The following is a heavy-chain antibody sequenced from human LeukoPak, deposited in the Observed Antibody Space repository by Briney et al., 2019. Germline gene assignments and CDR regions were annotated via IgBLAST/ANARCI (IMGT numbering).Heavy chain of an antibody. CDR2: IYYSGST. D-gene: IGHD4-23*01. J-gene: IGHJ3*02. CDR1: GGSIISYY. V-gene: IGHV4-59*08. CDR3: ASSGGTVVNEEGAFDI. Sequence: SVTLSLTCTVSGGSIISYYWSWIRQPPGKGLEWIGYIYYSGSTNYNPSLKSRVTISVDTSKNQFSLKLTSVTAADTAVYYCASSGGTVVNEEGAFDIWGQGTMVTVSS.